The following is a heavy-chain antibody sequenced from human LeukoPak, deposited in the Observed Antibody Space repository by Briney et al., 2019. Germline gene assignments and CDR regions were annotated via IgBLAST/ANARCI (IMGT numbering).Heavy chain of an antibody. CDR1: GGSISSSSYY. CDR3: ARVQGEGLGILWFGELKDFDY. J-gene: IGHJ4*02. V-gene: IGHV4-39*07. D-gene: IGHD3-10*01. Sequence: SETLSLTCTVSGGSISSSSYYWGWIRQPPGKGLEWIGSIYYSGSTYYNPSLKSRVTISVDTSKNQFSLKLSSVTAADTAVYYWARVQGEGLGILWFGELKDFDYWGQGTLVTVSS. CDR2: IYYSGST.